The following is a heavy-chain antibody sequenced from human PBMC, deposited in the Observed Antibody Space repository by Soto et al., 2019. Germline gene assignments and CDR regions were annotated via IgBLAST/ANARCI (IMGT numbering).Heavy chain of an antibody. Sequence: QVQLVQSGAEVKKPGASVKVSCKASGYTFTDYYMHWVRQAPGQGLEWMGWINPNSGGTNYAQKFQGRVTMTRDTSISTAYMELSRLRSDDTDVYYWARVDRRQNWYFDLWCRGTLVTVS. J-gene: IGHJ2*01. CDR3: ARVDRRQNWYFDL. CDR1: GYTFTDYY. V-gene: IGHV1-2*02. CDR2: INPNSGGT.